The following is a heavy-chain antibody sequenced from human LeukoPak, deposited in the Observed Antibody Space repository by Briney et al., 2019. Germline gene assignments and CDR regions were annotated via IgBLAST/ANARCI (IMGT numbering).Heavy chain of an antibody. Sequence: QPGGSLRLSCAASGFTFSSYAMSWVRQAPGKGLEWVSHISINGDRTFYADSVRGRFTISRDNAKKSLYLQMNSLRPEDTAVYYCARKFGGLNWFDPWGQGTLVTVSS. CDR2: ISINGDRT. CDR3: ARKFGGLNWFDP. D-gene: IGHD3-10*01. CDR1: GFTFSSYA. V-gene: IGHV3-23*01. J-gene: IGHJ5*02.